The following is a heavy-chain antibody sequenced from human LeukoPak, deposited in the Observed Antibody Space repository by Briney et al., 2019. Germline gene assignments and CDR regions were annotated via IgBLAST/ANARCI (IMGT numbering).Heavy chain of an antibody. CDR3: ARALDTSSSRYQPFEY. V-gene: IGHV3-21*01. CDR1: GFTFSSYN. J-gene: IGHJ4*02. D-gene: IGHD2-2*01. Sequence: GGSLRLSCAASGFTFSSYNMNWVRQAPGKGLEWVSSISSSSSYIDYADSVKGRFTISRDNAKNSLFLKMNSLRAEDTAVYYCARALDTSSSRYQPFEYWGQGTLVTVSS. CDR2: ISSSSSYI.